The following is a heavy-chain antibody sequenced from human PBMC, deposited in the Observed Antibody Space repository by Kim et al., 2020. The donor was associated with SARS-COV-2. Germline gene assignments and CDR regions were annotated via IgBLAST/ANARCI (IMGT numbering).Heavy chain of an antibody. CDR3: ARGLYSSSWYTGLNDYYYGMDV. Sequence: ASVKVSCKASGYTFTSYGISWVRQAPGQGLEWMGWISAYNGNTNYAQKLQGRVTMTTDTSTSTAYMELSSLRSDDTAVYYCARGLYSSSWYTGLNDYYYGMDVWGQGTTVTVSS. V-gene: IGHV1-18*01. CDR1: GYTFTSYG. CDR2: ISAYNGNT. J-gene: IGHJ6*02. D-gene: IGHD6-13*01.